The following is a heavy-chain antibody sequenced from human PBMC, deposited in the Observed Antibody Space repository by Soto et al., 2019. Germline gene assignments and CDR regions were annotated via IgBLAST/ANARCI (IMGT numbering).Heavy chain of an antibody. CDR2: MSSSSSII. D-gene: IGHD3-10*01. CDR1: GFTFSSYS. CDR3: ARTRNYGSGSYHFDY. J-gene: IGHJ4*02. Sequence: EVQLVESGGGLVQPGGSLRLSCAASGFTFSSYSMNWVRQAPGKGLEWVSYMSSSSSIIYYADSVKGRFTSSRDNAKNSLYLQMNSLRAEDTAVYYCARTRNYGSGSYHFDYWGQGTLVTVSS. V-gene: IGHV3-48*01.